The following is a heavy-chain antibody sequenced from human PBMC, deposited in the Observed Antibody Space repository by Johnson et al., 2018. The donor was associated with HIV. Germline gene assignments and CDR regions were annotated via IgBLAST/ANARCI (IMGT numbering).Heavy chain of an antibody. Sequence: VQLVESGGGLIQPGGSLRLSCAASGFTFSSYDMHWVRQATGKGLEWVSAIGTAGDTYYPGSVKGRFTISRENAKNTLYLQMNSLRAEDTAVYYCAATYYYDSSGSRYPFDIWGQGTMVTVSS. J-gene: IGHJ3*02. CDR3: AATYYYDSSGSRYPFDI. V-gene: IGHV3-13*01. CDR2: IGTAGDT. D-gene: IGHD3-22*01. CDR1: GFTFSSYD.